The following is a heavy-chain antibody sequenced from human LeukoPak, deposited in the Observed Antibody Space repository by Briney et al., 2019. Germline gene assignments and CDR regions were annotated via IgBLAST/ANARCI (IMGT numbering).Heavy chain of an antibody. J-gene: IGHJ4*02. CDR1: GYSISSGYY. Sequence: SETLSLTCSVSGYSISSGYYWTWLRQHPGKGLEWIGSISQSGTTFNNPSLKSRITTSVDTSMNQFSLKLTSVTAADTAVYYCAREGSCSGGTCLDSWGRGTLVTVSS. V-gene: IGHV4-38-2*02. CDR3: AREGSCSGGTCLDS. D-gene: IGHD2-15*01. CDR2: ISQSGTT.